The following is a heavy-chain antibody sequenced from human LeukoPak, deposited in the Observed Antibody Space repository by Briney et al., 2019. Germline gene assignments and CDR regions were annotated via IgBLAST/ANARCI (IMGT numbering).Heavy chain of an antibody. CDR2: INHSGST. J-gene: IGHJ4*02. V-gene: IGHV4-34*01. D-gene: IGHD3-22*01. CDR1: GGSFSGYY. CDR3: ARDSSGYYYLFDY. Sequence: SETLSLTCAVYGGSFSGYYWSWIRQPPGKGLERIGEINHSGSTNYNPSLKSRVTISVDTSKNQFSLKLSSVTAADTAVYYCARDSSGYYYLFDYWGQGTLVTVSS.